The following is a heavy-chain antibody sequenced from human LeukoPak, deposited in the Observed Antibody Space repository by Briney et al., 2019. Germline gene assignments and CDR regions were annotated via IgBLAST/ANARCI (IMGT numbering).Heavy chain of an antibody. Sequence: PSQTLSLTCTVSVGSLSSGSYYWSWIRQPPGKGLEWNGYIYYSGSTNYNPSLKSRVTISVDTSKNQFSLKLSSVTAADTAVYYCARESGLVIPNWFDPWGQGTLVTVSS. CDR2: IYYSGST. J-gene: IGHJ5*02. V-gene: IGHV4-61*01. D-gene: IGHD3/OR15-3a*01. CDR3: ARESGLVIPNWFDP. CDR1: VGSLSSGSYY.